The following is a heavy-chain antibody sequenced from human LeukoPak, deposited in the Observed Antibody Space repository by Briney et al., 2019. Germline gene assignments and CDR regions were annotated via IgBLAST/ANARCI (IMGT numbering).Heavy chain of an antibody. J-gene: IGHJ4*02. CDR1: GYTFTSYG. CDR2: ISAYNGNT. Sequence: ASVKLSCTASGYTFTSYGISWVRQAPGQGLEWMGWISAYNGNTNYAQKLQGRVTMTTDTSTSTAYMELRSLRSDDTAVYYCARDLTMVRGVIRYYFDYWGQGTLVTVSS. V-gene: IGHV1-18*04. CDR3: ARDLTMVRGVIRYYFDY. D-gene: IGHD3-10*01.